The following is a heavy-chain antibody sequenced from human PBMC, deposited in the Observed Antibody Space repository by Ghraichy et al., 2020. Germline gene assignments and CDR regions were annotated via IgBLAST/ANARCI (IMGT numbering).Heavy chain of an antibody. CDR3: AKDRGGNAYHAADY. CDR1: GFFFSNYA. J-gene: IGHJ4*02. CDR2: ISDSGGST. Sequence: LSLTCVASGFFFSNYAMTWVRQAPGKGLERVSSISDSGGSTYYADSVKGRFTISRDNSKNTLYLQMISLRVEDTAVYFCAKDRGGNAYHAADYWGQGTLVTVSS. V-gene: IGHV3-23*01. D-gene: IGHD2-2*01.